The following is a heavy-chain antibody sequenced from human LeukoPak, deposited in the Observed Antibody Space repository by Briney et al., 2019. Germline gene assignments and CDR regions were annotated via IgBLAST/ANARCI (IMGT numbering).Heavy chain of an antibody. CDR2: IYHSGST. Sequence: SETLSLTCAVSGYSISSGYYWGWIRQSPGKGLEWIGSIYHSGSTYYNPPLKSRVTISVDTSKNQFSLKLSSVTAADTAVYYCARHVLGISDAFDIWGQGTMVTVSS. V-gene: IGHV4-38-2*01. J-gene: IGHJ3*02. CDR3: ARHVLGISDAFDI. D-gene: IGHD7-27*01. CDR1: GYSISSGYY.